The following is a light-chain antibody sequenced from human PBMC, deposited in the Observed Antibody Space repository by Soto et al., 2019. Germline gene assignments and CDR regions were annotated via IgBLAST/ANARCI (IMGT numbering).Light chain of an antibody. V-gene: IGKV3-20*01. Sequence: VLTQSPGTLSLSPGERATLSCRASQSVSSSYLAWYQQKPGQATSLLIYGASSRATGIPDRFSGSGSGTDFTLTISRLEPEDFAVYYCQQYGSSGTFGQGTKVDIK. CDR1: QSVSSSY. CDR3: QQYGSSGT. CDR2: GAS. J-gene: IGKJ1*01.